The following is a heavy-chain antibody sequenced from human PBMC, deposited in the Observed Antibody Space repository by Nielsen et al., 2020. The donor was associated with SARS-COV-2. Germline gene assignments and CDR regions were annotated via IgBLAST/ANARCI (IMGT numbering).Heavy chain of an antibody. V-gene: IGHV3-23*01. J-gene: IGHJ3*02. CDR1: GFTFSHYA. CDR2: IDGSGDTT. D-gene: IGHD3-22*01. CDR3: AKDFSWGYYYDSSGYFPRFAFDI. Sequence: GVLRLSCTASGFTFSHYAMSWVRQAPGKGLEWVSAIDGSGDTTDYADSVRGRFTISRDNAKNSLYLQMNSLRVEDTALYYCAKDFSWGYYYDSSGYFPRFAFDIWGQGTMVTVSS.